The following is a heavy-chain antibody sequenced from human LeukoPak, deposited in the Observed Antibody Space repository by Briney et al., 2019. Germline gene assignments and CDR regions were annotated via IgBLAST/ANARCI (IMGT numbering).Heavy chain of an antibody. CDR1: GYTFTGYY. CDR3: ARDIAGTTGLGVDAFDI. Sequence: ASVKVSCKASGYTFTGYYMHWVRQAPGQGLEWMGWINPNSGGTNYAQKFQGWVTMTRDTSISTAYMELSRLRSDDTAVYYCARDIAGTTGLGVDAFDIWGQGTMVTVSS. V-gene: IGHV1-2*04. D-gene: IGHD1-20*01. J-gene: IGHJ3*02. CDR2: INPNSGGT.